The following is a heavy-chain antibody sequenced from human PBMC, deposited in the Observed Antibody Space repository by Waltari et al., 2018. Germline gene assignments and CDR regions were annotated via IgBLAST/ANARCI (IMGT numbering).Heavy chain of an antibody. Sequence: QVQLHQWGAGLLKPSETLSLTCAVYGGSFSGYYWSWIRQPPGKGLEWIGEINHSGSTNYNPSLKSRVTISVDTSKNQFSLKLSSVTAADTAVYYCARPGKLWSYFDYWGQGTLVTVSS. J-gene: IGHJ4*02. V-gene: IGHV4-34*01. CDR1: GGSFSGYY. D-gene: IGHD3-10*01. CDR3: ARPGKLWSYFDY. CDR2: INHSGST.